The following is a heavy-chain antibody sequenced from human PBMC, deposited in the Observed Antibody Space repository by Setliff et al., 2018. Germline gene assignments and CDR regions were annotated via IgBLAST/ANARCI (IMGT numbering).Heavy chain of an antibody. Sequence: ASVKVSCKVSGSTVTESSMHWVRQAPGKGLEWMGGFDPEDGERIYAQHFQGRLTMTEDTSTDTAYMELSSLRSEDTAVYYCARSPALLGIVYLDPWGQGTRVTVSS. CDR3: ARSPALLGIVYLDP. CDR2: FDPEDGER. V-gene: IGHV1-24*01. CDR1: GSTVTESS. D-gene: IGHD2-15*01. J-gene: IGHJ5*02.